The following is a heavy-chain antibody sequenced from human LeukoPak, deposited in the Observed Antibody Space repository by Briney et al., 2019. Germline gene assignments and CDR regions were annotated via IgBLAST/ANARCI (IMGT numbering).Heavy chain of an antibody. J-gene: IGHJ4*02. V-gene: IGHV3-48*01. CDR1: GFTFSSYS. CDR2: ISSSSSTI. Sequence: GGSLRLSCAASGFTFSSYSMNWVRQAPGKGLEWASYISSSSSTIYYADSVKGRFTISRDNAKNSLYLQMNSLRAEDTAVYYCARDPGIVGATTSCFDYWGQGTLVTVSS. D-gene: IGHD1-26*01. CDR3: ARDPGIVGATTSCFDY.